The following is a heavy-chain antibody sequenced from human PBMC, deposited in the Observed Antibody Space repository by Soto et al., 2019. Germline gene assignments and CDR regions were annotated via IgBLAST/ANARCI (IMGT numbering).Heavy chain of an antibody. CDR1: GFTVSSNS. Sequence: EVQLVESGGGLVQPGGSLRLSCAASGFTVSSNSMSWVRQAPGKGLEWVSVIYSGGSTYYADSVKGRFTISRHNSKNTLYLQMNSLRAEDTAVYYCARSQFGDPDLLDVWGQGTTVTVSS. CDR2: IYSGGST. D-gene: IGHD3-10*01. V-gene: IGHV3-53*04. CDR3: ARSQFGDPDLLDV. J-gene: IGHJ6*02.